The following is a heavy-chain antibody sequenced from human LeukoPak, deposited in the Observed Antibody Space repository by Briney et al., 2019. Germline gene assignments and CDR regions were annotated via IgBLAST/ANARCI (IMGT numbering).Heavy chain of an antibody. Sequence: GGSLRLSCAASGFTFSSYWMHWVRQAPGKGLVWVSRINTDGSNYYSDSVKGRFTISRDNAKNTLYLQMNSLRADDTAVYYCARVGYNYGYDYWGQGTLVTVSS. CDR1: GFTFSSYW. D-gene: IGHD5-18*01. CDR3: ARVGYNYGYDY. CDR2: INTDGSN. V-gene: IGHV3-74*01. J-gene: IGHJ4*02.